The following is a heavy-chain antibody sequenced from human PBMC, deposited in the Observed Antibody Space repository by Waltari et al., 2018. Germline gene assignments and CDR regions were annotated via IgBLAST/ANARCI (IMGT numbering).Heavy chain of an antibody. CDR2: IYYSGST. Sequence: QLQLQESGPGLVKPSETLSLTCTVSGGSISSSSYYWGWIRQPPGKGLEWIGSIYYSGSTYYNPSLKSRVTISVETSKNQFSLKLSSVTAADTAVYYWARHTIRVGATRLAFDIWGQGTMVTVSS. J-gene: IGHJ3*02. D-gene: IGHD1-26*01. V-gene: IGHV4-39*01. CDR1: GGSISSSSYY. CDR3: ARHTIRVGATRLAFDI.